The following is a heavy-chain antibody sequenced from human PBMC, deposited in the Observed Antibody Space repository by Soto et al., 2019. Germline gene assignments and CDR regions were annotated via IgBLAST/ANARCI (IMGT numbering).Heavy chain of an antibody. J-gene: IGHJ2*01. D-gene: IGHD2-15*01. CDR2: IYYSGST. V-gene: IGHV4-30-4*01. Sequence: SETLSLTCTVSGGSISSGDYYWSWLRQPPGKGLEWIGYIYYSGSTYYNPSLKSRVTISVDTSKNQFSLKLSSVTAADTAVYYCARAETPEYFDLWGRGTLVTVSS. CDR3: ARAETPEYFDL. CDR1: GGSISSGDYY.